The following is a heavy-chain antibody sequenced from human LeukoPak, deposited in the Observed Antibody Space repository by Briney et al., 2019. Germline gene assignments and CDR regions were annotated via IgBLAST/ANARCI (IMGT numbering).Heavy chain of an antibody. Sequence: GGSLRLSCAASGFTFSNYEMNWVRQAPGKGLEWVSYISASGSTLFYADSVRGRFTISRDNAKNSLYLQMNYLRAEDTAVYYCARDSAHIVVVPAVIPPSLDNWFDPWGQGTLVTVSS. J-gene: IGHJ5*02. CDR2: ISASGSTL. D-gene: IGHD2-2*01. CDR3: ARDSAHIVVVPAVIPPSLDNWFDP. CDR1: GFTFSNYE. V-gene: IGHV3-48*03.